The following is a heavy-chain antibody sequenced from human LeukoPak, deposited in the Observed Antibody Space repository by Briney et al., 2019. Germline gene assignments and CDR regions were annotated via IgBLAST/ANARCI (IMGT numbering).Heavy chain of an antibody. CDR2: INHSGST. Sequence: PSETLSLTCAVYGGSFSGYYWSWIRQPPGKGLEWIGEINHSGSTNYNPSLKSRVTISVDTSKNQFSLKLSSVTAADTAVYYCARGQIGRQLVRYYYYYMDVWGKGTTVTVSS. D-gene: IGHD6-6*01. V-gene: IGHV4-34*01. CDR3: ARGQIGRQLVRYYYYYMDV. CDR1: GGSFSGYY. J-gene: IGHJ6*03.